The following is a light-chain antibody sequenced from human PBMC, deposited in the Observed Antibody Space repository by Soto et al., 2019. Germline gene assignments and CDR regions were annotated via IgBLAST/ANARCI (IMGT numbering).Light chain of an antibody. CDR2: DAS. Sequence: ERVMTQSPATLSASPRDRVTLSCRASQSVSKKLVWYQQKPGQAPRLLIYDASTRATGIPARFSGSGFGTEFTLTISSLQSEDFAVYYCQQYDDWPPLTFGGGTKVEIK. V-gene: IGKV3-15*01. CDR3: QQYDDWPPLT. CDR1: QSVSKK. J-gene: IGKJ4*01.